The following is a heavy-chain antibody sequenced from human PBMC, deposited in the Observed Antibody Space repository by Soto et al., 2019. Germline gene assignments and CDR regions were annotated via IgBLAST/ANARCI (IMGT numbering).Heavy chain of an antibody. J-gene: IGHJ5*02. CDR2: IIPIFGTA. Sequence: QVQLVQSGAEVKKPGSSVQVSCKASGGTFSSYAISWVRQATGQGLEWMGGIIPIFGTANYAQKFQGRVTITADVSTGTAYTGLSSLRSEDMAVYYCARVPCSSTSCWRNWFDPWCLGTLVTVSS. CDR1: GGTFSSYA. CDR3: ARVPCSSTSCWRNWFDP. D-gene: IGHD2-2*01. V-gene: IGHV1-69*01.